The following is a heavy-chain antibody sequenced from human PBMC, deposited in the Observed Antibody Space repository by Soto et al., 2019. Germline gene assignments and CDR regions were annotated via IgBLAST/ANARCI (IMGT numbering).Heavy chain of an antibody. D-gene: IGHD1-1*01. CDR2: MNPSTGNS. Sequence: GXSVKVSCKASVYTFTSYDIYWVRQATGQGLEWMGWMNPSTGNSGYAQKFQGRVTMTSDTSISTAHMELSSLRSEDTAVYYCARRAETNGWNGFGADKYYFDFWGQGTLVTGSS. CDR1: VYTFTSYD. CDR3: ARRAETNGWNGFGADKYYFDF. J-gene: IGHJ4*02. V-gene: IGHV1-8*01.